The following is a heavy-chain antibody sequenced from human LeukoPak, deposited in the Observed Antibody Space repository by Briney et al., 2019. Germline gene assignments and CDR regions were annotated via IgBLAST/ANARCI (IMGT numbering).Heavy chain of an antibody. CDR1: GGTFSSYA. CDR2: IIPIFGTA. CDR3: ARGSGYYPRASSAFDI. D-gene: IGHD3-22*01. Sequence: SVKVSCKASGGTFSSYAISWVRQAPGQGLEWMGRIIPIFGTANYAQKFQGRVTITTDESTSTAYMELSSLRSEDTAVYYCARGSGYYPRASSAFDIWGQGTMVTVSS. J-gene: IGHJ3*02. V-gene: IGHV1-69*05.